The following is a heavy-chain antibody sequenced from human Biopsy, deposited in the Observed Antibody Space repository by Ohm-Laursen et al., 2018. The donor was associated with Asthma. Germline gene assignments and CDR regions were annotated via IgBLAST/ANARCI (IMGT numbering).Heavy chain of an antibody. Sequence: SSVKVSCKASGGTFRTYAFNWVRQAPGQGLEWMGGIIPMYGVPKVAQKFQGRVTITADESTSTAYMEMSSLRSEDTAVYYCARVDAIMISGDFYFYSGFDLWGQGTTVRVPS. CDR1: GGTFRTYA. V-gene: IGHV1-69*01. CDR3: ARVDAIMISGDFYFYSGFDL. J-gene: IGHJ6*02. CDR2: IIPMYGVP. D-gene: IGHD3-16*01.